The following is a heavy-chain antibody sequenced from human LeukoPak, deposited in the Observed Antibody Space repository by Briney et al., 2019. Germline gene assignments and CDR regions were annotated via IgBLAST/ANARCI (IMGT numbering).Heavy chain of an antibody. CDR1: GGSISSYY. Sequence: SETLSLTCTVSGGSISSYYWSWIRQPPGKGLEWIGYIYYSGSTNYSPSLKSRVTISVDTSKNQFSLKLSSVTAADTAVYYCARALAGTGPRSPWFDPWGQGTLVTVSS. CDR3: ARALAGTGPRSPWFDP. V-gene: IGHV4-59*01. D-gene: IGHD6-13*01. CDR2: IYYSGST. J-gene: IGHJ5*02.